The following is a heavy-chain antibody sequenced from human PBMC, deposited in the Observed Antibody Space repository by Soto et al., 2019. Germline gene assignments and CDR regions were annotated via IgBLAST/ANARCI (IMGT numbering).Heavy chain of an antibody. CDR3: VTHSRNY. J-gene: IGHJ4*02. CDR2: SGGSDLST. V-gene: IGHV3-23*01. Sequence: EVQLLESGGGLVQPGGSLRLSCVVSGLTFSRADLSWVRQPPGTGLEWVSASGGSDLSTYYVDSVKGRFTISRDSSKNTLYLQEDSLSAEYTAVYYCVTHSRNYWGQGTLVTVSS. CDR1: GLTFSRAD.